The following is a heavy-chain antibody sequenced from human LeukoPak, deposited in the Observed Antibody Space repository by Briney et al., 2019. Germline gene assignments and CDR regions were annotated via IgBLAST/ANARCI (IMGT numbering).Heavy chain of an antibody. CDR2: INPNSGGT. CDR1: GYTFTGYY. V-gene: IGHV1-2*02. Sequence: ASVKVSCKASGYTFTGYYMHWVRQAPGQGLEWMGWINPNSGGTNYAQKFQGRVTMTRDTSISTADMELSRLRSDDTAVYYCARVGYSSSLDSSDAFDIWGQGTMVTVSS. D-gene: IGHD6-6*01. CDR3: ARVGYSSSLDSSDAFDI. J-gene: IGHJ3*02.